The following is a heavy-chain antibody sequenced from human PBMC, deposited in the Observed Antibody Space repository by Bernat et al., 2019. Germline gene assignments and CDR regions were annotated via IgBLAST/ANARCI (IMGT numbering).Heavy chain of an antibody. CDR1: GFTFSSYG. CDR3: ATGPPSIAAVED. CDR2: ISYDGSNK. Sequence: QVQLVESGGGVVQPGRSLRLSCAASGFTFSSYGMHWVRQAPGKGLEWVAVISYDGSNKYYAESVKGRFTISRDKSKTKLYLQMNSLRAEDTAVYYCATGPPSIAAVEDWGQGTLVTVSS. V-gene: IGHV3-30*03. J-gene: IGHJ4*02. D-gene: IGHD6-13*01.